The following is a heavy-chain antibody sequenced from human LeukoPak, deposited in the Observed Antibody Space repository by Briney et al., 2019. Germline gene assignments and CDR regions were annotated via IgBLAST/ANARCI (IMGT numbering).Heavy chain of an antibody. J-gene: IGHJ4*02. CDR1: GGSISSYY. CDR2: IYGST. V-gene: IGHV4-59*01. CDR3: ARGGSGWHYFDY. D-gene: IGHD6-19*01. Sequence: SETLSLTCTVSGGSISSYYWSWIRQPPAKGLEWIGYIYGSTNYNPSLKSRVTISVDRSKNQFSLKLSSVTAADTAVYYCARGGSGWHYFDYWGQGTLVTVSS.